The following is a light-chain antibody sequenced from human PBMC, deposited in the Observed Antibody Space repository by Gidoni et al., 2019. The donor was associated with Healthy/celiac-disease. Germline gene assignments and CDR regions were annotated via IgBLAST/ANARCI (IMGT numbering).Light chain of an antibody. CDR2: EVS. CDR3: SSYAGSSTFVV. Sequence: QSALTPPAPVSGSPGPSITISCTGTSSDVGCYNLVSWYQQHPGKAPKLMIYEVSKRPSGVSNRFSGSKSGNTASLTISGLQAEDEADYYCSSYAGSSTFVVFGGGTKLTVL. CDR1: SSDVGCYNL. V-gene: IGLV2-23*02. J-gene: IGLJ2*01.